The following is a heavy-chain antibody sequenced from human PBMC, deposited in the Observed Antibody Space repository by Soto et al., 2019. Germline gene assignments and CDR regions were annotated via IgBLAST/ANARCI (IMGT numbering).Heavy chain of an antibody. D-gene: IGHD1-26*01. V-gene: IGHV1-3*01. Sequence: VASVKVSCKASGYTFTNYGMHWVHQAPGQRLEWMGWINAGNGNTKYSQKFQGRVTITRDTSASTAYMELSSLRSEDTAVYYCARGGSLYWYFDLWGRGTLVTVSS. CDR2: INAGNGNT. J-gene: IGHJ2*01. CDR1: GYTFTNYG. CDR3: ARGGSLYWYFDL.